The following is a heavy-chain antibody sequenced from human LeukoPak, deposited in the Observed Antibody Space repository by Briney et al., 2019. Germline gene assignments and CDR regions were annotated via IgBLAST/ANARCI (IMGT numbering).Heavy chain of an antibody. D-gene: IGHD3-9*01. Sequence: SETLSLTCTVSGGSISSYYWIWIRQPPGKGLEWIGYIYYSGSTNYNPSLKSRVTISVDTSKNQFSLKLSSVTAADTAVYYCARDSRLGAFDIWGQGTMVTVSS. J-gene: IGHJ3*02. CDR1: GGSISSYY. V-gene: IGHV4-59*08. CDR2: IYYSGST. CDR3: ARDSRLGAFDI.